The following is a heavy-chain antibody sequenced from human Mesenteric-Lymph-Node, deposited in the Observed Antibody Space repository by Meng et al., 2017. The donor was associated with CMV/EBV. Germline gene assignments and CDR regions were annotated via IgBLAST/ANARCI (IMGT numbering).Heavy chain of an antibody. V-gene: IGHV3-9*01. Sequence: SLKISCAASGFTFDDYAMHWVRQAPGKGLEWVSGISWNSGSIGYADSVKGRFTISRDNAKNSLYLQMDSLRADDTAVYYCAKDELADWGQGTLVTVSS. J-gene: IGHJ4*02. D-gene: IGHD1-26*01. CDR2: ISWNSGSI. CDR1: GFTFDDYA. CDR3: AKDELAD.